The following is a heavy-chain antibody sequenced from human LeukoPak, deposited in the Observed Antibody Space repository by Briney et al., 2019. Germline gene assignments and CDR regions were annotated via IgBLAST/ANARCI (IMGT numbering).Heavy chain of an antibody. CDR1: GDSVSTNSAA. Sequence: SQTLSLTCAISGDSVSTNSAAWNWIRQSPSRVLEWLGRTYYRSKWYNDYAVFVKSRITINPDTSKNHFSLQLNSVTPEDTAVYYCARGGIGYCTSSSCYFDSWGQGTLVTVSS. CDR2: TYYRSKWYN. D-gene: IGHD2-2*01. V-gene: IGHV6-1*01. J-gene: IGHJ4*02. CDR3: ARGGIGYCTSSSCYFDS.